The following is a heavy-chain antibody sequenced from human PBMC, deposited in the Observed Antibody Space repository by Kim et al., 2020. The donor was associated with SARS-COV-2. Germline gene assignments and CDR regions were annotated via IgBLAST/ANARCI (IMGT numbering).Heavy chain of an antibody. CDR1: GFTFNNFG. CDR2: ISYEGSKK. D-gene: IGHD1-26*01. J-gene: IGHJ3*01. CDR3: AKANVFLWLGKFQDDAF. Sequence: GGSLRLSCAASGFTFNNFGMHWVRQAPGKGLEWVAVISYEGSKKHYADSVNGRFTTSRDGFKNTMSLQMSGLTAEDTAVYYCAKANVFLWLGKFQDDAF. V-gene: IGHV3-30*18.